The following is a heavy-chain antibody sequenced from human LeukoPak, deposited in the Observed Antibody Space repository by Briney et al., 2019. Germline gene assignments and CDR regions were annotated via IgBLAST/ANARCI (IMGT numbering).Heavy chain of an antibody. CDR2: MNSDGTSI. D-gene: IGHD3-10*01. CDR1: GFTFSSYW. CDR3: VRWYYGSGGALYFDY. J-gene: IGHJ4*02. V-gene: IGHV3-74*01. Sequence: PGGSLRLSCAASGFTFSSYWMHWVRQAPGKGLVWVSRMNSDGTSINYAGSVKGRFTISGDNAKNTLYLQMNSLRAEDTAVYYCVRWYYGSGGALYFDYWGQGTLVTVSS.